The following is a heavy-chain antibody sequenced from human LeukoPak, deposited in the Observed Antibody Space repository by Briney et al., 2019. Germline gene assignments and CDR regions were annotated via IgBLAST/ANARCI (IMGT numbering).Heavy chain of an antibody. CDR3: ARRTDGYTSN. D-gene: IGHD5-24*01. CDR1: GFTFSSYE. V-gene: IGHV3-48*03. J-gene: IGHJ4*02. CDR2: ISSSGTTI. Sequence: GGSLRLSCTASGFTFSSYEMNWVRQAPGKGLEWVSYISSSGTTIYYADSVKGRFTISRDNAKNSLYLQMNSLGAEDTADYYCARRTDGYTSNWGQGTLVTVSS.